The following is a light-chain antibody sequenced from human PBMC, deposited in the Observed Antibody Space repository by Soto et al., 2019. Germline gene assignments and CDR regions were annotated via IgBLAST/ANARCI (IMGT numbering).Light chain of an antibody. J-gene: IGKJ3*01. CDR1: QSISTY. Sequence: DIQMTQSPSSLSASVGDRVTITCRASQSISTYLSWYQQKPGQAPKVLIYAASRSERGVPSRFSGSGSVTDFALTVSSLQPEDFATYYCQQTYDTPFTFGPGTTV. CDR3: QQTYDTPFT. V-gene: IGKV1-39*01. CDR2: AAS.